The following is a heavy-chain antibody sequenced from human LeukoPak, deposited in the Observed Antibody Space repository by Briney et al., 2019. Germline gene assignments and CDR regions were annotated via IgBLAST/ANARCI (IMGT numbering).Heavy chain of an antibody. CDR3: AKAMPCTSTICYRFDY. Sequence: GGSLRLSCAISGFTFRRYAMSWVRQAPGKGLEWVSAISNSGDSTNYADSGKGRFTISRDISKNTLYLQMNTLRAEDTALYYCAKAMPCTSTICYRFDYWGRGTLVTVSS. V-gene: IGHV3-23*01. CDR1: GFTFRRYA. CDR2: ISNSGDST. D-gene: IGHD2-2*01. J-gene: IGHJ4*02.